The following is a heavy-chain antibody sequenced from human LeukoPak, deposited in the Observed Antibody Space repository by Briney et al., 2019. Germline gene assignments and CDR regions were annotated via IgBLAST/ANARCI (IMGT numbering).Heavy chain of an antibody. CDR3: ARVRLRGPFDY. CDR1: GGSISSSSYY. J-gene: IGHJ4*02. Sequence: PSETLSLTCTVSGGSISSSSYYWGWIRQPPGKGLEWIGSIYYSGSTYYNPSLKSRVTISVDTSKNQFSLKLSSVTAADTAVFYCARVRLRGPFDYWGQGTLVTVSS. D-gene: IGHD5-12*01. V-gene: IGHV4-39*07. CDR2: IYYSGST.